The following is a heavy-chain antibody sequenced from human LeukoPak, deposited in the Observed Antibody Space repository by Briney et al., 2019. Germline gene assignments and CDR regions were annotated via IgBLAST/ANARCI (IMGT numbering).Heavy chain of an antibody. D-gene: IGHD6-13*01. CDR3: ARHLRAAGQDARPYWYFDL. J-gene: IGHJ2*01. CDR1: GGSISSYY. Sequence: SETLSLTCTVSGGSISSYYWSWIRQPPGKGLEWIGYIYYSGSTNYNPSLKSRVTISVDTSKNQFSLKLSSVTAADTAVYYCARHLRAAGQDARPYWYFDLWGRGTLVTVSS. CDR2: IYYSGST. V-gene: IGHV4-59*08.